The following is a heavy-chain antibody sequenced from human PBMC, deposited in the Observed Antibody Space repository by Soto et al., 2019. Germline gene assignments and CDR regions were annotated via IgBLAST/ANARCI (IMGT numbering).Heavy chain of an antibody. CDR1: GFTFSSYG. CDR2: ISYDGSNK. CDR3: AKGSGVAY. Sequence: QVQLVESGGGVVHPGRCLRLSCAASGFTFSSYGMHWVRQAPGKGLEWVAVISYDGSNKYYADSVKGRFTISRDNSKNTLYLQMNSLRAEDTAVYYCAKGSGVAYWGQGTLVTVSS. J-gene: IGHJ4*02. V-gene: IGHV3-30*18. D-gene: IGHD3-10*01.